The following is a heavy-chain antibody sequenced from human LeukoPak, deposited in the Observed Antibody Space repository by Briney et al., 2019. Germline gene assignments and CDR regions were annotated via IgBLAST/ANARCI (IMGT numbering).Heavy chain of an antibody. CDR1: GGSFSGYY. CDR3: ARDYYDILTGYYPIYYFDY. J-gene: IGHJ4*02. Sequence: SETLSLTCAVYGGSFSGYYWSWIRQPPGKGLEWIGEINHSGSTNYNPSLKSRVTISVDTSKNQFSLKLSSVTAADTAVYYCARDYYDILTGYYPIYYFDYWGQGTLVTVSS. D-gene: IGHD3-9*01. V-gene: IGHV4-34*01. CDR2: INHSGST.